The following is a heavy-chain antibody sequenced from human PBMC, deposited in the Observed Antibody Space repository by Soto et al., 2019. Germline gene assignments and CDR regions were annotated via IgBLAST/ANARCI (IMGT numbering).Heavy chain of an antibody. J-gene: IGHJ6*02. CDR1: GYTFTGYY. CDR2: INPNSGGT. CDR3: ARATNWNYLPTSQRSRYYYYYGMDV. V-gene: IGHV1-2*04. Sequence: ASVKVSCKASGYTFTGYYMHWVRQAPGQGLEWMGWINPNSGGTNYAQKFQGWVTMTRDTSISTAYMELSRLRSDDTAVYYCARATNWNYLPTSQRSRYYYYYGMDVWGQGTTVTVSS. D-gene: IGHD1-7*01.